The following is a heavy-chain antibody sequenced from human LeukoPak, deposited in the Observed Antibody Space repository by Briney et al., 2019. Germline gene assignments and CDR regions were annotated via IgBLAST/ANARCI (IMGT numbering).Heavy chain of an antibody. CDR1: GFTFNNYG. J-gene: IGHJ5*02. V-gene: IGHV3-23*01. CDR3: AKGSSGYFADL. CDR2: ISNDGGGT. Sequence: PGGSLRLSCAASGFTFNNYGLIWVRQAPGKGLEWVAAISNDGGGTMYAAFVEGRFTVSRDNSKNTLFLQMNSLRAEDTALYYCAKGSSGYFADLWGQGTLVTVSS. D-gene: IGHD3-22*01.